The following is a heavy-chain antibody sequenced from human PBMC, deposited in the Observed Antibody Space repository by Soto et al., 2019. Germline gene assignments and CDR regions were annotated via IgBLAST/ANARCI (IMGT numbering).Heavy chain of an antibody. J-gene: IGHJ6*02. Sequence: GGSLRLSCAASGFTFSSYSMNWVRQAPGKGLEWVSSISSSSSYIYYADSVKGRFTISRDNAKNSLYLQMNSLRAEDTAVYYCARDLAQGSIFGVVINAYYYYGMDVWGQGTTVTVSS. CDR2: ISSSSSYI. D-gene: IGHD3-3*02. CDR3: ARDLAQGSIFGVVINAYYYYGMDV. CDR1: GFTFSSYS. V-gene: IGHV3-21*01.